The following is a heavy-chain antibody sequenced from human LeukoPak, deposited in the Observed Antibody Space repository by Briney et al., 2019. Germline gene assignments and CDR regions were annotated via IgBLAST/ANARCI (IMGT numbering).Heavy chain of an antibody. CDR3: ARADGSGTPYGMDV. CDR2: MNPNSGNT. J-gene: IGHJ6*02. Sequence: ASLKVSCKASGYTFTSYDINWVRQATGQGLEWMGWMNPNSGNTGYAQKFQGRVTMTRNTSISTAYMELSSLRSEDTAVYYCARADGSGTPYGMDVWGQGTTVTVSS. D-gene: IGHD3-10*01. V-gene: IGHV1-8*01. CDR1: GYTFTSYD.